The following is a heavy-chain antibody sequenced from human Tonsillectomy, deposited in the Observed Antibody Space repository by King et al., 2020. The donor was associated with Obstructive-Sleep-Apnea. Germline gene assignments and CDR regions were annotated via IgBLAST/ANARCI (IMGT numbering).Heavy chain of an antibody. CDR2: IKQDGSEK. V-gene: IGHV3-7*03. J-gene: IGHJ4*02. CDR1: GFTFSSYW. CDR3: ARAGYSRIVAAGATFDL. D-gene: IGHD6-13*01. Sequence: VQLVESGGGLVQPGGSLRLSCAASGFTFSSYWMSWVRQAPGKGLERVANIKQDGSEKYYVDSVKDRFTISRDNAQKSLHLQINSLRAEDTAVYYCARAGYSRIVAAGATFDLWGQGTLVTISS.